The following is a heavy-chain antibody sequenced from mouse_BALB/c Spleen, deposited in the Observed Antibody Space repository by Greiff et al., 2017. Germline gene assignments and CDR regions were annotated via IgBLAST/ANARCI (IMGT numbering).Heavy chain of an antibody. CDR1: GFNIKDTY. CDR3: TRWYVITARAWFAY. Sequence: QVQLQQSGAELVKPGASVKLSCTASGFNIKDTYMHWVKQTPVHGLEWIGAIDPETGGTAYNQKFKGKATLTADKSSSTAYMELRSLTSEDSAVYYCTRWYVITARAWFAYWGQGTLVTVSA. V-gene: IGHV1-15*01. J-gene: IGHJ3*01. CDR2: IDPETGGT. D-gene: IGHD2-4*01.